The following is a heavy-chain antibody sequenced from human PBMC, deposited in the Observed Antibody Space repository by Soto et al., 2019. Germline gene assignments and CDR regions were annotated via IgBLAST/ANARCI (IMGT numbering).Heavy chain of an antibody. D-gene: IGHD6-13*01. CDR3: ARAIEGSSWAHDAFDI. CDR1: GGSISSGGYY. CDR2: IYYSGST. J-gene: IGHJ3*02. Sequence: QVQLQESGPGLVKPSQTLSLTCTVSGGSISSGGYYWSWIRQHPGKGLEWIGYIYYSGSTYYNPSLASRVTISVDTSKNQFSLKLSSVTAADTAVYYCARAIEGSSWAHDAFDIWGQGTMVTVSS. V-gene: IGHV4-31*03.